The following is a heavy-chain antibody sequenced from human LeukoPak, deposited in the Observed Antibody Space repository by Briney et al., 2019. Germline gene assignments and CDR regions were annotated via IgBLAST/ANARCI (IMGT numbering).Heavy chain of an antibody. Sequence: ASVKVSCKASGYTFTSYDINWVRQATGQGLEWMGWMNPNSGNTGYAQKFQGRVTMTRNTSISTAYMELSSLRSEDTAVYYCARDRRDYYDSSGYWGQGTLVTVPS. CDR3: ARDRRDYYDSSGY. V-gene: IGHV1-8*01. CDR2: MNPNSGNT. J-gene: IGHJ4*02. CDR1: GYTFTSYD. D-gene: IGHD3-22*01.